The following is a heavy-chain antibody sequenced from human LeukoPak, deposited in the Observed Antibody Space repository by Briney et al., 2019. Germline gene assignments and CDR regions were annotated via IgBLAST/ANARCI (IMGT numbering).Heavy chain of an antibody. CDR2: ISYDGSNK. Sequence: GRSLRLSCAASGFTFSSYGMHWVRQAPGKGLEWVAVISYDGSNKYYADSVKGRFTISRDNSKNTLYLQMNSLRAEDTAVYYCAKDLWDLYYYYYGMDVWGQGTTVTVSS. CDR1: GFTFSSYG. J-gene: IGHJ6*02. D-gene: IGHD3-16*01. CDR3: AKDLWDLYYYYYGMDV. V-gene: IGHV3-30*18.